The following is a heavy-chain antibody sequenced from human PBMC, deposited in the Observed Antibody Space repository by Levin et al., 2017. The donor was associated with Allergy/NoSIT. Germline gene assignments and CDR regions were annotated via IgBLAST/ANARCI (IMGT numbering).Heavy chain of an antibody. CDR1: GFTFSNYA. Sequence: GGSLRLSCAASGFTFSNYAIYWVRQAPGKGLEYVSAISSDGGSTYYANSVKGRFTISRDNSKNTVYLQMGSLRAEDMAVYYCARDPGGSYYNILTGYSRNAFDIWGQGTMVTVSS. V-gene: IGHV3-64*01. D-gene: IGHD3-9*01. CDR3: ARDPGGSYYNILTGYSRNAFDI. J-gene: IGHJ3*02. CDR2: ISSDGGST.